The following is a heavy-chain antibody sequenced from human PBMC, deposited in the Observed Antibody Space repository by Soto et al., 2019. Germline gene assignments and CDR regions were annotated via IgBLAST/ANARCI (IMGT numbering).Heavy chain of an antibody. D-gene: IGHD2-21*01. Sequence: EVQLVESGGGLVEPGGSLRLSCAASGFTFNGAWMNWVRQAPGKGLEWVGRVKSKVDGGSIDYAAPVRGRFTISRDDSRNTVDLQMSSLTAEDSAMYYCSADLPDWAAYAFDYWGRGTLVIVSS. CDR2: VKSKVDGGSI. V-gene: IGHV3-15*07. J-gene: IGHJ4*02. CDR1: GFTFNGAW. CDR3: SADLPDWAAYAFDY.